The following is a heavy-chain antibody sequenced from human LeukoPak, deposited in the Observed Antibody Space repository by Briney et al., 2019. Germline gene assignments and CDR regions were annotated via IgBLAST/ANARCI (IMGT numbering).Heavy chain of an antibody. CDR1: PGSISSSSYY. CDR3: ARDPHYYDSSGYYYPDYFDY. D-gene: IGHD3-22*01. V-gene: IGHV4-39*07. Sequence: PSETLSLTCTVSPGSISSSSYYWGWIRQPPGKGLEWIGSIYYSGSTYYNPSLKSRVTISVDTSKNQFSLKLSSVTAADTAVYYCARDPHYYDSSGYYYPDYFDYWGQGTLVTVSS. CDR2: IYYSGST. J-gene: IGHJ4*02.